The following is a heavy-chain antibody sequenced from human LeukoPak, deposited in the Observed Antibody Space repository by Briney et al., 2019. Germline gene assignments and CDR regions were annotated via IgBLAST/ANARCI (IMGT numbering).Heavy chain of an antibody. CDR3: ARRVDGYLTGYFDY. CDR1: GGSINNYF. V-gene: IGHV4-59*01. Sequence: SETLSLTCTVSGGSINNYFWSWIRQPPGKGLEWIGYMSYSGSTTYNPYLKSRVTISVDTSTNQFSLKLSSVTAADTAVYFCARRVDGYLTGYFDYWGQGTLVTVSS. CDR2: MSYSGST. D-gene: IGHD2-21*02. J-gene: IGHJ4*02.